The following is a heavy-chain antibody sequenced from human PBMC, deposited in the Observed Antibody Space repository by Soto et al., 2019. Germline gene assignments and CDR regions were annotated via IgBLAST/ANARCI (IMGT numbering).Heavy chain of an antibody. CDR2: IYYSGST. V-gene: IGHV4-59*01. CDR1: GGSISSYY. J-gene: IGHJ4*02. CDR3: ARMGASLEWLYSGFDY. Sequence: SETLSLTCTVSGGSISSYYWSWIRQPPGKGLEWIGYIYYSGSTNYNPSLKSRVTISVDTSKNQFSLKLSSVTAADTAVYYCARMGASLEWLYSGFDYWGQGTLVTVS. D-gene: IGHD3-3*01.